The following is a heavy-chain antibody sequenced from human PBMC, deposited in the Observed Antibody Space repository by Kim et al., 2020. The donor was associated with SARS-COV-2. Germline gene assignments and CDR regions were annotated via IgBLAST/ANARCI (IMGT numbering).Heavy chain of an antibody. D-gene: IGHD4-17*01. V-gene: IGHV1-18*04. CDR2: ISAYNGNT. CDR1: GYTFTSYG. CDR3: ARDRDPDYGGNHNDYYYGMDV. J-gene: IGHJ6*02. Sequence: ASVKVSCKASGYTFTSYGISWVRQAPGQGLEWMGWISAYNGNTNYAQKLQGRVTMTTDTSTSTAYMELRSLRSDDTAVYYCARDRDPDYGGNHNDYYYGMDVWGQGTTVTVSS.